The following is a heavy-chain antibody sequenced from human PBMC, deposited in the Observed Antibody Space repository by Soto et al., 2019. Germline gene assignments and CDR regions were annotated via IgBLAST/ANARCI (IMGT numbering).Heavy chain of an antibody. J-gene: IGHJ5*02. CDR2: IYHSGST. D-gene: IGHD1-20*01. CDR3: GGYNWKDYFDT. CDR1: GGSVRDGSYY. V-gene: IGHV4-61*01. Sequence: SETLSLTCTVSGGSVRDGSYYWAWLRQPPGKGLEWIGHIYHSGSTIYNPSLKRRVTISIDTSKSQFSLNLNSMPVADTAVHYCGGYNWKDYFDTWGQGTLVAVSS.